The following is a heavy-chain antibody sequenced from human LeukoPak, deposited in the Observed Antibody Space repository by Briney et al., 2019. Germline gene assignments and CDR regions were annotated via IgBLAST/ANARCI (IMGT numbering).Heavy chain of an antibody. V-gene: IGHV1-8*01. J-gene: IGHJ3*02. D-gene: IGHD3-10*01. Sequence: ASVKVSCKASGYTFTSYDINWVRQATGQGLGWMGWMNPNSGNTGYAQKFQGRVTMTRNTSISTAYMELSSLRSEDTAVYYCAREGRDGSGINAFDIWGQGTMVTVSS. CDR2: MNPNSGNT. CDR3: AREGRDGSGINAFDI. CDR1: GYTFTSYD.